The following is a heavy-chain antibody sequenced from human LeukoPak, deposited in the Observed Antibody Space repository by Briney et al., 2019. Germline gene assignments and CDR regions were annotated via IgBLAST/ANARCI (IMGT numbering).Heavy chain of an antibody. CDR2: ISRNGDKT. CDR3: AKDFVGVVADALDL. J-gene: IGHJ3*01. D-gene: IGHD2-15*01. Sequence: GGSLRLSCAASVFTYSTYAVRWVRQAPGRGLQWVSSISRNGDKTYYADSVKGRFTISRDNSKNTLDLQMNTLRVEDTAIYYCAKDFVGVVADALDLRGQGALVTVS. V-gene: IGHV3-23*01. CDR1: VFTYSTYA.